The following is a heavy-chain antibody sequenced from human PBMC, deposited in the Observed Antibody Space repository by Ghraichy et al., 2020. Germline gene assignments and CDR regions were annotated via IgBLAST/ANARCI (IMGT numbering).Heavy chain of an antibody. CDR3: AREGRYSNYQFDY. CDR2: IYYSGST. J-gene: IGHJ4*02. D-gene: IGHD4-11*01. Sequence: SETLSLTCTVSGGSISSGDYYWSWIRQPPGKGLEWIGYIYYSGSTYYNPSLKIRVTISVDTSKNQFSLKLSSVTAADTAVYYCAREGRYSNYQFDYWGQGTLVTVSS. CDR1: GGSISSGDYY. V-gene: IGHV4-30-4*01.